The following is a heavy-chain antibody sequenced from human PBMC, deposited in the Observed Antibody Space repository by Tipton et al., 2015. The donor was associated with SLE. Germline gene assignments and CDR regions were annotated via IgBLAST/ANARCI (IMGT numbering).Heavy chain of an antibody. V-gene: IGHV3-64*02. J-gene: IGHJ6*02. Sequence: SLRLSCAASGFSLSSYAMQWVRQAPGKGLEYVSAISPNGDTTYYADSAKGRFTVSRDNSKNTLYLQMGSLRAEDMAVYYCARDPRGAGFQYGMDVWGQGTTVTVSS. CDR2: ISPNGDTT. CDR1: GFSLSSYA. CDR3: ARDPRGAGFQYGMDV. D-gene: IGHD3-10*01.